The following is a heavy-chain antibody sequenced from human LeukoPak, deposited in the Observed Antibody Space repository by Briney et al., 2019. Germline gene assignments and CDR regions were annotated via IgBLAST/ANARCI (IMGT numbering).Heavy chain of an antibody. V-gene: IGHV3-33*01. CDR2: IWYDGSNK. J-gene: IGHJ6*02. D-gene: IGHD3-10*01. CDR1: GFTFSSYG. CDR3: ARGVDLSYYYGMDV. Sequence: GRSLRLSCAASGFTFSSYGMHWVRQAPGKGLEWVAVIWYDGSNKYYADSVKGRFTISRDNSKNTLYLQMNSLSAEDTAVYYCARGVDLSYYYGMDVWGQGTTVTAAS.